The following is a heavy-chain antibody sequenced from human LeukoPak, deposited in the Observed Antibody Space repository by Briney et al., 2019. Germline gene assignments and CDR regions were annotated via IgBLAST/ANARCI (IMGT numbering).Heavy chain of an antibody. CDR1: GFTFSSYG. V-gene: IGHV3-30*18. CDR2: ISYDGSNK. D-gene: IGHD6-13*01. CDR3: AKDGQQLGTFDY. J-gene: IGHJ4*02. Sequence: GGSLRLSCAASGFTFSSYGMHWVRQAPGKGLEWVAVISYDGSNKYYADSVKGRFTISRDNSKNTLYLQMNSLRAEDTAVYYCAKDGQQLGTFDYRGQGTLVTVSS.